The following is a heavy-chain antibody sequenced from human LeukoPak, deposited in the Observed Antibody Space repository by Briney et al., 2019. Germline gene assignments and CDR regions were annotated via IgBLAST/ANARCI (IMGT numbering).Heavy chain of an antibody. CDR2: VKSKTDDGTT. CDR1: GFTLRNAW. Sequence: GGSHRLPYAACGFTLRNAWKIWVRQDPGKGREWVGRVKSKTDDGTTEYDAPLKGRFTISSDDSTNTLYLQMISLKTEDTAVYYCTTDPNYYGSGSYYRDYYYYMDVWGKGTTVTVSS. J-gene: IGHJ6*03. CDR3: TTDPNYYGSGSYYRDYYYYMDV. V-gene: IGHV3-15*01. D-gene: IGHD3-10*01.